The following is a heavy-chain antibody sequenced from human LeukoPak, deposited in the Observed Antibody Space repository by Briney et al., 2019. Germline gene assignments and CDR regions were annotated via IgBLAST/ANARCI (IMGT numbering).Heavy chain of an antibody. CDR1: GYTFTSYA. D-gene: IGHD6-19*01. CDR2: INTNTGNP. CDR3: ARDTVPGIAVAGPDY. Sequence: WASVKVSCKASGYTFTSYAMNWVRQAPGQGLEWMGWINTNTGNPTYAQGFTGRFVFSLDTSVSTAYLQISSLKAEDTAVYYCARDTVPGIAVAGPDYWGQGTLVTVSS. V-gene: IGHV7-4-1*02. J-gene: IGHJ4*02.